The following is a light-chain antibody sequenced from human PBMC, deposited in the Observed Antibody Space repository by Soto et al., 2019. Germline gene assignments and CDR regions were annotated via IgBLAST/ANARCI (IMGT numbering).Light chain of an antibody. Sequence: EIVLTQSPATLSLSPGETATLSCRASQSVSCSYLAWYQPKPGQAPRLLIYGASSRAPGIPDRFSGSGSGTDFTLTISRLEPEDFAVYYCQQYGSSWWTFGQGTKVEIK. V-gene: IGKV3-20*01. CDR3: QQYGSSWWT. CDR2: GAS. CDR1: QSVSCSY. J-gene: IGKJ1*01.